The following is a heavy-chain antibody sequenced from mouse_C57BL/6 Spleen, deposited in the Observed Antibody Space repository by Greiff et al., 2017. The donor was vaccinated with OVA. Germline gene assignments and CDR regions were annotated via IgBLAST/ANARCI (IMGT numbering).Heavy chain of an antibody. J-gene: IGHJ1*03. CDR1: GYTFTSYW. D-gene: IGHD1-1*01. Sequence: QVQLQQPGAELVKPGASVTMSCKASGYTFTSYWITWVKQRPGQGLEWIGDIYPGSGSSKYNEKFKSKATLTVDTSSSTAYMQRSSVTSEDAAVYYCARITTLGFDVWGTGTTVTVSS. V-gene: IGHV1-55*01. CDR2: IYPGSGSS. CDR3: ARITTLGFDV.